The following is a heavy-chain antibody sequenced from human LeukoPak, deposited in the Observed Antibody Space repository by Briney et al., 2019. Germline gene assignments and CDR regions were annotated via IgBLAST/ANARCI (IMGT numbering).Heavy chain of an antibody. D-gene: IGHD3-22*01. CDR2: ISAYNGNT. CDR3: ARGYYDSAGHHYDY. CDR1: GYSFTSYS. V-gene: IGHV1-18*01. J-gene: IGHJ4*02. Sequence: ASVKVSCKASGYSFTSYSITWVRQAPGQGLEWMAWISAYNGNTKFAQKLQGRVTMTTDTSTSTAYMELRSLRSDDTAVYYCARGYYDSAGHHYDYWGQGTLVTVSS.